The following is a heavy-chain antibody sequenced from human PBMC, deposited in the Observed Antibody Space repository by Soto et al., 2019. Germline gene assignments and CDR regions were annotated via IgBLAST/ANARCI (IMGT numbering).Heavy chain of an antibody. CDR3: ARDRLDYGDYERIYYYMDV. CDR1: GGSISSYY. J-gene: IGHJ6*03. V-gene: IGHV4-59*01. D-gene: IGHD4-17*01. CDR2: IYYSGST. Sequence: PSXTLSLTCTVSGGSISSYYWSCIRQPPVKGLEWIWYIYYSGSTNYNPSLKSRVTISVDTSKNQFSLKLSSVTAADTAVYYCARDRLDYGDYERIYYYMDVWGKGTTVTVSS.